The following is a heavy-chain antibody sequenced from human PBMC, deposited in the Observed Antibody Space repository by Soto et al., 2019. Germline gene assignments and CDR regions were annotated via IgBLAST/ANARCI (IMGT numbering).Heavy chain of an antibody. CDR2: IYPGDSDT. D-gene: IGHD1-26*01. Sequence: PGESLKISCKGSGYTFTNYWIGWVRQMPRKGLEWMGIIYPGDSDTKYNPSFQGQVTISADKSITTTYLPWSSLKASDTALYYCAASSFYYGMDVWGQGTTVTVSS. CDR3: AASSFYYGMDV. CDR1: GYTFTNYW. V-gene: IGHV5-51*01. J-gene: IGHJ6*02.